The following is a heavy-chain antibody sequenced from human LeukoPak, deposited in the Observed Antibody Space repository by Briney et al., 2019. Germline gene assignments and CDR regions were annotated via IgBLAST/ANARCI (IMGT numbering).Heavy chain of an antibody. D-gene: IGHD3-10*01. CDR1: GFTFSSYS. V-gene: IGHV3-21*01. J-gene: IGHJ3*02. CDR3: AKDLRGLDAFDI. Sequence: GGSLRLSCAASGFTFSSYSMNWVRQAPGKGLEWVSSISSSSMHIYYADSVKGRFTISRDNAKNSLYLQMNSLRAEDTAVYYCAKDLRGLDAFDIWGQGTMVTASS. CDR2: ISSSSMHI.